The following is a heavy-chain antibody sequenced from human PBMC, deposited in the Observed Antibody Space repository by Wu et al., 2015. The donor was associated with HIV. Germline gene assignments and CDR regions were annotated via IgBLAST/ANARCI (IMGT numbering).Heavy chain of an antibody. D-gene: IGHD6-13*01. CDR3: AREMSSRSYPYSSSWYVYYYYGMDV. Sequence: QVQLVQSGAEVKKPGASVKVSCKASGYTFTSYYMHWVRQAPGQGLEWMGIINPSGGSTSYAQKFQGRVTMTRDTSTSTVYMELSSLRSEDTAVYYCAREMSSRSYPYSSSWYVYYYYGMDVWGQGTTVTVSS. CDR1: GYTFTSYY. J-gene: IGHJ6*02. CDR2: INPSGGST. V-gene: IGHV1-46*01.